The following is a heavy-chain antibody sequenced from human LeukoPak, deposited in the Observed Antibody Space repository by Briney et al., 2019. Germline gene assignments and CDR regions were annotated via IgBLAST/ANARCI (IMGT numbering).Heavy chain of an antibody. CDR2: IQRKIDGGTT. CDR1: GFTSKNAW. CDR3: STERGRWEIATSFDY. Sequence: PGGSLRLSCAASGFTSKNAWMSWVRQAPGKGLEWVGRIQRKIDGGTTDYAAPVQDRFTIPRDDSKNTLYLQMNSLKTEDTAVYYCSTERGRWEIATSFDYWGQGALVTVSS. V-gene: IGHV3-15*01. J-gene: IGHJ4*02. D-gene: IGHD3-16*01.